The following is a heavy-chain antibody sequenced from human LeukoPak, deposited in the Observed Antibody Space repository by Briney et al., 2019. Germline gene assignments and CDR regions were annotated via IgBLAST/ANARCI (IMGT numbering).Heavy chain of an antibody. CDR2: INPNSGGT. D-gene: IGHD2-21*02. CDR1: GYNFTGYY. V-gene: IGHV1-2*02. J-gene: IGHJ4*02. CDR3: ARDREGDSLYFDY. Sequence: ASVRVSCKASGYNFTGYYMHWVRQAPGQGLEWMGWINPNSGGTNYAQKFQASVTMTRDTSFSTAYMELTSLRSDDTAVYYCARDREGDSLYFDYRGAGNLVTVSS.